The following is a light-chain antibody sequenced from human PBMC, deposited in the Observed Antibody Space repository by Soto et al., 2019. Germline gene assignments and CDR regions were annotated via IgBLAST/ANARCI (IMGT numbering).Light chain of an antibody. CDR3: QQRSNWPSLT. CDR2: DAS. V-gene: IGKV3-11*01. Sequence: EIVLTQSPGTLSLSPGERATLSCRASQSVGSYLAWYQHEPGQAPRLLISDASNRATGIPARFSGSGSETDFTLTISSLEPEDSAVYYCQQRSNWPSLTFGGGTKVDIK. J-gene: IGKJ4*01. CDR1: QSVGSY.